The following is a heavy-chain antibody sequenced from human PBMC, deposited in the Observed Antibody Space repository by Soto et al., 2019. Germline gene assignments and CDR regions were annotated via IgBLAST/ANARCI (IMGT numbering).Heavy chain of an antibody. J-gene: IGHJ5*02. V-gene: IGHV1-8*01. CDR1: GNTFTNYN. CDR3: ARGYCTSTSCSFDP. CDR2: MNPNSGNT. Sequence: VKVSSKASGNTFTNYNINWVRQATGQGLEWMGWMNPNSGNTRHAQKFQGRVTMTSNTSISTAYLELSSLRSEDTAVYYCARGYCTSTSCSFDPWGQGALVTVSS. D-gene: IGHD2-2*01.